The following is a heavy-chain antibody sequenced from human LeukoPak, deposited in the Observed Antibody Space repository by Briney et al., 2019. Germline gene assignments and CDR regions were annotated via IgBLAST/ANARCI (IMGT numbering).Heavy chain of an antibody. J-gene: IGHJ4*02. CDR1: GFTFSSYA. V-gene: IGHV3-23*01. CDR2: ISYSGGST. D-gene: IGHD6-19*01. Sequence: SGGSLRLSCAASGFTFSSYAMSWVRQAPGKGLEWVSAISYSGGSTYYADSVKGRFTISRDNSKNTLFLQMNSLRAEDTAVYHCAKDALSGWYGYSDYWGQGTLVTVSS. CDR3: AKDALSGWYGYSDY.